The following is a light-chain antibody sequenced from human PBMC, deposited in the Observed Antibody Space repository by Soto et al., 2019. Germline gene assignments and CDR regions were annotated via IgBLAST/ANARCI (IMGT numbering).Light chain of an antibody. CDR2: KAS. J-gene: IGKJ1*01. CDR1: QSINGW. Sequence: DIQMTQSPSSLSASVGDRVTITCRASQSINGWLAWYQQKPGQAPNLLIYKASTLESGVPSRFSGSGSGTEFTLTVSSLQPDDFATYYCHQYHNFPRTFGQVTKVDIK. V-gene: IGKV1-5*03. CDR3: HQYHNFPRT.